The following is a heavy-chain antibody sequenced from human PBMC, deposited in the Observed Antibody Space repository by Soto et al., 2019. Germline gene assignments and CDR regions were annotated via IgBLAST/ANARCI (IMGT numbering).Heavy chain of an antibody. D-gene: IGHD3-10*01. Sequence: SETLSLTCAVSGGSISSSNWWSWVRQPPGKGLEWIGEIYHSGSTNYNPSLKSRVTISVDKSKNQFSLKLSSVTAADTAVYYCARVEGSGSYYVGFDPWGQGTLVTVSS. V-gene: IGHV4-4*02. J-gene: IGHJ5*02. CDR3: ARVEGSGSYYVGFDP. CDR1: GGSISSSNW. CDR2: IYHSGST.